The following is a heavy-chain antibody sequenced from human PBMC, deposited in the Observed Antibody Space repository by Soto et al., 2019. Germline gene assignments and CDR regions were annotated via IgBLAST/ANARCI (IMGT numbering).Heavy chain of an antibody. CDR3: AGDGRGARYCSGGSCSDDAFDI. Sequence: GGSLRLSCAASGFTFSSYSMNWVRQAPGKGLEWVSYISSSSSTIYYADSVKGRFTISRDNAKNSLYLQMNSLRDEDTAVYYCAGDGRGARYCSGGSCSDDAFDIWGQGTMVTVSS. D-gene: IGHD2-15*01. V-gene: IGHV3-48*02. CDR2: ISSSSSTI. CDR1: GFTFSSYS. J-gene: IGHJ3*02.